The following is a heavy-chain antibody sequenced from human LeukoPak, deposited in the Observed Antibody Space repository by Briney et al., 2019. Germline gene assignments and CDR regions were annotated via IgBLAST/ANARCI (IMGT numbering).Heavy chain of an antibody. V-gene: IGHV4-4*07. CDR3: ARGAYSFDY. Sequence: SETLSLTCTVSGGSITGSHCSLLRQSAGKGLEWIGRIYSSGTTNYNPSLKSRVTMSLDTSKNQFSLMLSSVTAADKAVYYCARGAYSFDYWGQGTLVTVSS. CDR1: GGSITGSH. CDR2: IYSSGTT. J-gene: IGHJ4*02.